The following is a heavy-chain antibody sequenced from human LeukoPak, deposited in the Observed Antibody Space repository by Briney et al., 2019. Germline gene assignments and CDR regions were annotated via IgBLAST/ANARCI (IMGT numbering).Heavy chain of an antibody. V-gene: IGHV4-39*01. CDR1: GGSISSSSYF. J-gene: IGHJ4*02. CDR2: IYYTGNT. CDR3: ARRAAMVTDFVDY. Sequence: LETPSLTCTVSGGSISSSSYFWDWIRQPPGKGLEWIGSIYYTGNTYHTPSLKNRVTISVDTSKNQFSLKLSSVTAADTAVYYCARRAAMVTDFVDYWGQGTLVTVSS. D-gene: IGHD5-18*01.